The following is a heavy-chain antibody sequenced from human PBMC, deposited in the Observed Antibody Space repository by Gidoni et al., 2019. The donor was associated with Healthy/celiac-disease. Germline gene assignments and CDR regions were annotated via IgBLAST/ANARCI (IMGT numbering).Heavy chain of an antibody. V-gene: IGHV3-30-3*01. CDR1: GLTFSREA. CDR3: AIVGVVVAAEYYFDY. CDR2: ISYDGSNK. Sequence: QVQLVESGGGVVQPGRSLRLPCAASGLTFSREAMHWVRQAPGKGLEWVAGISYDGSNKYYADSVKGRFTISRDNSKNTLYLQMNSLRAEDTAVYYCAIVGVVVAAEYYFDYWGQGTLVTVSS. J-gene: IGHJ4*02. D-gene: IGHD2-15*01.